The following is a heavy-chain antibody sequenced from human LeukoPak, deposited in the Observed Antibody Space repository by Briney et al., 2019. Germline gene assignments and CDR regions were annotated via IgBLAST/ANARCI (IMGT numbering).Heavy chain of an antibody. CDR2: ISYDGSNK. CDR3: ARLETYYYDSSGPHFDY. J-gene: IGHJ4*02. V-gene: IGHV3-30-3*01. CDR1: GFTFSSYA. Sequence: GGSLRLSCAASGFTFSSYAMHWVRQAPGKGLEWVAVISYDGSNKYYADSVKGRFTISRDNSKNTLYLQMNSLRAEDTAVYYCARLETYYYDSSGPHFDYWAREPWSPSPQ. D-gene: IGHD3-22*01.